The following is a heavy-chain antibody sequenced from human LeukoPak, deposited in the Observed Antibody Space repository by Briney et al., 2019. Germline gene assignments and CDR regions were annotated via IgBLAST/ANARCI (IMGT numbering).Heavy chain of an antibody. Sequence: GASVKVSCKASGYTFTSYYMHWVRQAPGQGLEWMGIINPSGGSTSYAQKFQGRVTMTRDTSTSTVYMELSSLRSEDTAVYYCARAGRAVAGTMEKFDYWGQGTLVTVSP. CDR1: GYTFTSYY. V-gene: IGHV1-46*01. D-gene: IGHD6-19*01. CDR2: INPSGGST. CDR3: ARAGRAVAGTMEKFDY. J-gene: IGHJ4*02.